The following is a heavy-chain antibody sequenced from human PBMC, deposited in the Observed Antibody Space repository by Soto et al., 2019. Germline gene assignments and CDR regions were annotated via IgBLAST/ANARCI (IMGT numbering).Heavy chain of an antibody. Sequence: QITLKESGPTQVKPTQTLTLTCTFSGFSLSTSGEGVGWIRQPPGKALEWLALIYWNDDKPYSPSLNNRLTVTKDASKNQVVLTMTNMEPVDTATYYCVHSKYTDFWSGYYSFYFDYWGKGTLVTVSS. D-gene: IGHD3-3*01. J-gene: IGHJ4*02. CDR2: IYWNDDK. V-gene: IGHV2-5*01. CDR3: VHSKYTDFWSGYYSFYFDY. CDR1: GFSLSTSGEG.